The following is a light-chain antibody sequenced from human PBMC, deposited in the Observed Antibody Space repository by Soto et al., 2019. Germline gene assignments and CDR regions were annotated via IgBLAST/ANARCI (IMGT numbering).Light chain of an antibody. Sequence: QSVLTQPASVSGSPGQSIAISCTGTSSDVGAFNYVSWYQQHPGKAPKFMIFDVSSRPSGVSDRFSGSKSGNTASLTISGLQTEDEADYYCASYTTSSTYVVGTGTKLTVL. CDR1: SSDVGAFNY. V-gene: IGLV2-14*03. CDR2: DVS. J-gene: IGLJ1*01. CDR3: ASYTTSSTYV.